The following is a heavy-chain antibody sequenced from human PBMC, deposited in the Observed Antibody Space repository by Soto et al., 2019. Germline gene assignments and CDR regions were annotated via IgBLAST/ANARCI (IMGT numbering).Heavy chain of an antibody. D-gene: IGHD2-15*01. Sequence: SETLSLTCRLSGGSITGAYYWNWIRQHPGKGLEWIGSIHYRGSTYYNPSLKTRITISLDRSNNQFSLNLSSVTAADAAVYYCARVRDSFGLDVWGQGTTVTVSS. CDR1: GGSITGAYY. CDR3: ARVRDSFGLDV. CDR2: IHYRGST. J-gene: IGHJ6*02. V-gene: IGHV4-31*03.